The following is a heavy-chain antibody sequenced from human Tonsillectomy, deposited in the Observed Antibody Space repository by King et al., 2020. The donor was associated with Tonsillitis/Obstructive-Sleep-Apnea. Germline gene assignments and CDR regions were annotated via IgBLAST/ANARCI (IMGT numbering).Heavy chain of an antibody. Sequence: VQLVESGGGLVEPGGSLTISCTASGFTFKDAWMNWVRQAPGQGLEWVGRIKSKTDGGTTNYAAPVKGRFTISRDDSNNTLFLLMNSLKTEDTAVYYCTAEPASTVTNWGRGTLVTVSS. CDR1: GFTFKDAW. V-gene: IGHV3-15*07. J-gene: IGHJ2*01. CDR2: IKSKTDGGTT. CDR3: TAEPASTVTN. D-gene: IGHD4-17*01.